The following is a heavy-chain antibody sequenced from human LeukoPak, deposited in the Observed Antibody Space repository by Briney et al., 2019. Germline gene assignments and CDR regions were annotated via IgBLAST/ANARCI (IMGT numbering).Heavy chain of an antibody. V-gene: IGHV3-13*03. CDR3: AKPPGEQWLMAGYYFDY. CDR1: GFTFSSYD. D-gene: IGHD6-19*01. J-gene: IGHJ4*02. CDR2: IGTAGDT. Sequence: GGSLRLSCAACGFTFSSYDMHWVRQATGKGLEWVSAIGTAGDTYYPGSVKGQFTISRENAKNSLYLQMNSLRAEDTAVYYCAKPPGEQWLMAGYYFDYWGQGTLVTVSS.